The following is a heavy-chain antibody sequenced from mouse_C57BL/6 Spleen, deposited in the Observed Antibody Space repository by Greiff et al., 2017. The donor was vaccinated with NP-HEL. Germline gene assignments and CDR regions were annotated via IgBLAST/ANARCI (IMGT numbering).Heavy chain of an antibody. D-gene: IGHD1-1*01. CDR1: GYAFSSSW. CDR3: ARSHYYGSSYDYFDY. V-gene: IGHV1-82*01. J-gene: IGHJ2*01. Sequence: QVQLQQSGPELVKPGASVKISCKASGYAFSSSWMNWVKQRPGKGLEWIGRIYPGDGDTNYNGKLKGKATLTADKSSSTAYMQLSSLTSEDSAVYFCARSHYYGSSYDYFDYWGQGTTLTVSS. CDR2: IYPGDGDT.